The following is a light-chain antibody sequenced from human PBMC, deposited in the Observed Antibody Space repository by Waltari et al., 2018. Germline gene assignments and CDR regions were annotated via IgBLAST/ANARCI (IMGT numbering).Light chain of an antibody. CDR3: QQANSFPIT. J-gene: IGKJ3*01. V-gene: IGKV1-12*01. Sequence: DIQVTQSPSSVSASAGDRVTFTCRASQDIRNWLAWYQQKPGKAPNLLIYATSSLQTGVPSMFSGSGSGTEFTLTISSLQPEDFATYYCQQANSFPITFGPGTKVDIK. CDR2: ATS. CDR1: QDIRNW.